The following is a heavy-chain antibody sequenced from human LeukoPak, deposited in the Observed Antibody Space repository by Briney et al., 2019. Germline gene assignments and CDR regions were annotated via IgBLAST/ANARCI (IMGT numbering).Heavy chain of an antibody. Sequence: PGGSLRLSCAASGFTFDDYGMSWIRQVPEKGLEWVSGINWYGGSTGYVDSVKGRFTISRDNAKNSLYLQMNSLIAEDTALYYCSRLQLGITIFGVVSPPDVWGKGTTVTVSS. CDR3: SRLQLGITIFGVVSPPDV. D-gene: IGHD3-3*01. CDR1: GFTFDDYG. J-gene: IGHJ6*04. CDR2: INWYGGST. V-gene: IGHV3-20*04.